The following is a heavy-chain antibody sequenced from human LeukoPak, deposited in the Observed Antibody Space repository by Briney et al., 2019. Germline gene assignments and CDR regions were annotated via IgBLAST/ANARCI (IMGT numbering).Heavy chain of an antibody. V-gene: IGHV3-30*04. D-gene: IGHD5-12*01. J-gene: IGHJ6*03. CDR1: EFTFSSYA. CDR3: AKDTVKVATIRRVPHYMDV. CDR2: ISYDGSNK. Sequence: GGSLRLSCAPSEFTFSSYAMHWVRQAPGKGLEWVAVISYDGSNKNYEDSVKGRCTISRDNSKNTLFLQMNSLRAEDTAVYYCAKDTVKVATIRRVPHYMDVWGKGTTVTISS.